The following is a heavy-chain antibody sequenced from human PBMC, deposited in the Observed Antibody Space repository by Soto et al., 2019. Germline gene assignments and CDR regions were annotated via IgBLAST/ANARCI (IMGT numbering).Heavy chain of an antibody. Sequence: ASVKVSCKASGYTFTSYYMHWVRQAPGQGLEWMGIINPSGGSTSYAQKFQGRVTMTRDTSTSTVYMELSSLRSEDTAVYYCARRDYVWGSYLVTDQVDYWGQGTLVTVSS. D-gene: IGHD3-16*02. CDR3: ARRDYVWGSYLVTDQVDY. J-gene: IGHJ4*02. CDR2: INPSGGST. CDR1: GYTFTSYY. V-gene: IGHV1-46*01.